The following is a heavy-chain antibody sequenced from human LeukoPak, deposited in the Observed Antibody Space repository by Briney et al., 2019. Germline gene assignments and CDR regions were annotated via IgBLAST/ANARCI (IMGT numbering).Heavy chain of an antibody. D-gene: IGHD2-15*01. CDR3: ASPLGYCGGGTCSTDLYFNL. Sequence: GGSLRLSCAASGFTFSSYSMNWVRQAPGKGLEWVSFIGTSYSFIYYADSVQGRFTISRDNAKNSLYLQMNSLRADDTAVYYCASPLGYCGGGTCSTDLYFNLWGRGTLVTVSS. CDR2: IGTSYSFI. V-gene: IGHV3-21*01. CDR1: GFTFSSYS. J-gene: IGHJ2*01.